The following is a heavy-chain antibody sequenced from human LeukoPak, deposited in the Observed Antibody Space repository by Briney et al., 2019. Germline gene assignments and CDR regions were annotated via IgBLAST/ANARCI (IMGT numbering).Heavy chain of an antibody. CDR3: AKDGKGIDY. J-gene: IGHJ4*02. D-gene: IGHD1-1*01. CDR2: ISYDGSNK. V-gene: IGHV3-30*18. CDR1: GFTFSSYG. Sequence: GRSLRLSCAASGFTFSSYGMHWVRQAPGKGLEWVAVISYDGSNKYYADSVKGRFTISRDNSKNTLYLQMNNLRAEDTAVYYCAKDGKGIDYWGQGTLVTVSS.